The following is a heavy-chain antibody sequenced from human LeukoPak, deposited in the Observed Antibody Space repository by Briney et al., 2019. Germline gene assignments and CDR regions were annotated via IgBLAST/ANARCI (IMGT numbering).Heavy chain of an antibody. V-gene: IGHV4-31*03. CDR1: GGSVSSGSYY. CDR2: IYYSGST. CDR3: ARGVMYYYDSSGHHWFDP. D-gene: IGHD3-22*01. J-gene: IGHJ5*02. Sequence: SETLSLTCTVSGGSVSSGSYYWSWIRQHPGKGLEWIGYIYYSGSTYYNPSLKSRVTISVDTSKNQFSLKLSSVTAADTAVYYCARGVMYYYDSSGHHWFDPWGQGTLVTVSS.